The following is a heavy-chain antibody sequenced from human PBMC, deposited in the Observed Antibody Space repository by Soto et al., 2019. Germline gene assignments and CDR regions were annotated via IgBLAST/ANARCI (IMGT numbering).Heavy chain of an antibody. D-gene: IGHD3-10*01. CDR3: APWFGAFDY. J-gene: IGHJ4*02. V-gene: IGHV3-30*03. Sequence: QVQLVESGGGVVQPGRSLRLSCVACGFTFSSYGMHWVRQAPGKGLEWVAVISYDGSNKYYADSVKGRFTISRDNSKNTLYLQMNSLRAEDTAVYYCAPWFGAFDYWGQGTLVTVSS. CDR2: ISYDGSNK. CDR1: GFTFSSYG.